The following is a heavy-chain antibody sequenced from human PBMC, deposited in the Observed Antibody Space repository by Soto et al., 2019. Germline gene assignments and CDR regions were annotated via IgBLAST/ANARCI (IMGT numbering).Heavy chain of an antibody. J-gene: IGHJ4*02. Sequence: KPWETLSLTCTVSGGSISSGGYYWSWIRQHPGKGLEWIGYIYYSGSTYYNPSLKSRVTISVDTSKNQLSLKLSSVTAADTAVYYCARGRKGFSSSCYVDWGQGTLVTVSS. V-gene: IGHV4-31*03. CDR1: GGSISSGGYY. CDR3: ARGRKGFSSSCYVD. D-gene: IGHD6-13*01. CDR2: IYYSGST.